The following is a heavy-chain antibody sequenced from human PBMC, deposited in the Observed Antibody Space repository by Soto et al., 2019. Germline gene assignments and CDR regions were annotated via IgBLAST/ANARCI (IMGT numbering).Heavy chain of an antibody. CDR2: IIPIFGTA. Sequence: GASVKVSCKASGGTFSSYAISWVRQAPGQGLEWMGGIIPIFGTANYAQKFQGRVTITADESTSTAYMELSSLRSEDTAVYYCARDRTYDILTGYYQGGDYGMDVWGQGTTVTVSS. CDR3: ARDRTYDILTGYYQGGDYGMDV. CDR1: GGTFSSYA. J-gene: IGHJ6*02. D-gene: IGHD3-9*01. V-gene: IGHV1-69*13.